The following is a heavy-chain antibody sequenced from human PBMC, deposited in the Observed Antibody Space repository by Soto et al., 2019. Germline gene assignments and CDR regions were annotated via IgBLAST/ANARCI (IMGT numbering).Heavy chain of an antibody. CDR2: IYHSGST. D-gene: IGHD1-26*01. V-gene: IGHV4-4*02. Sequence: PSETLSLTCAVSSGSISSSNWWSWVRQPPGKGLEWIGEIYHSGSTNYNPSLKSRVTISVDKSKNQFSLKLSSVTAADTAVYYCARRAGAPSIDLDYWGQGTLVTVS. CDR1: SGSISSSNW. J-gene: IGHJ4*02. CDR3: ARRAGAPSIDLDY.